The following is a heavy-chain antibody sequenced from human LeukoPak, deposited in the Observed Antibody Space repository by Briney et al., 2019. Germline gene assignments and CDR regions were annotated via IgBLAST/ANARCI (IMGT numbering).Heavy chain of an antibody. J-gene: IGHJ4*02. CDR2: IYYSGST. CDR1: GGSISSGDYY. CDR3: ASTPHYDILTGYPPRGY. D-gene: IGHD3-9*01. V-gene: IGHV4-30-4*01. Sequence: SENLSLTCTVSGGSISSGDYYWSWIRQPPGKGLEWIGYIYYSGSTYYNPSLKSRVTISVDTSKNQFSLKLSSVTAADTAVYYCASTPHYDILTGYPPRGYWGQGTLVTVSS.